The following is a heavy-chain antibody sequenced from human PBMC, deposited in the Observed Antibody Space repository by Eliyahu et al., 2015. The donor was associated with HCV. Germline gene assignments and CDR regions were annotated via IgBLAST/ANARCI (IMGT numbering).Heavy chain of an antibody. CDR2: IYHSGST. CDR3: ARDFVGYCSSTSCYDRLTRGVTSRWFDP. J-gene: IGHJ5*02. CDR1: GYSISSGYY. V-gene: IGHV4-38-2*02. Sequence: QVQLQESGPGLVKPSETLSLTCAVSGYSISSGYYWGWXRXPPGXGLXWIGSIYHSGSTYYNPSLKSRVTISVDTSKNQFSLKLSSVTAADTAVYYCARDFVGYCSSTSCYDRLTRGVTSRWFDPWGQGTLVTVSS. D-gene: IGHD2-2*01.